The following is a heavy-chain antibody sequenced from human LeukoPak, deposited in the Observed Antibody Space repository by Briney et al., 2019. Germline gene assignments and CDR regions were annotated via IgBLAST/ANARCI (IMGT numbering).Heavy chain of an antibody. CDR3: ASTTETYYDILTGYSTAPFDY. CDR2: IYTSGST. D-gene: IGHD3-9*01. Sequence: PSETLSLTCTVSGGSISSYYWSWIRQPAGKGLEWIGRIYTSGSTNYNPSLKSRITISVDTSKNQFSLKLSSVTAADTAVYYCASTTETYYDILTGYSTAPFDYWGQGTLVTVSS. J-gene: IGHJ4*02. CDR1: GGSISSYY. V-gene: IGHV4-4*07.